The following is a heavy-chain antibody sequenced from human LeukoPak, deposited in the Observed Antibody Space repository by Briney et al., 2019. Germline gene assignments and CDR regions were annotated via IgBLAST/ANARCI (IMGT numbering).Heavy chain of an antibody. Sequence: PSETLSLTCTVSGGSINSYYWSWIRQPPGKGLEWIGYIYYSGSTNYNPSLKSRVTISVDTSKNQSSLKLSSVTAADTAVYYCARDRDHYDSSGYQHYFDYWGQGTLVTVSS. D-gene: IGHD3-22*01. J-gene: IGHJ4*02. CDR3: ARDRDHYDSSGYQHYFDY. CDR1: GGSINSYY. V-gene: IGHV4-59*01. CDR2: IYYSGST.